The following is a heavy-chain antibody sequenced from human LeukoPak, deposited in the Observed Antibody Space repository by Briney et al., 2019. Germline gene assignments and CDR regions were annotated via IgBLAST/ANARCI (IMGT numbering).Heavy chain of an antibody. Sequence: KPSETLSLTCTLSDGSISSYYWTWIRQPPGKGLEWIGFIYYSGSTNYNPSLKSRVTMSLDTSKNQFSLKLTSVIAADTAVYYCARGYDFWSGQNWFDPWGQGTLVTVSS. D-gene: IGHD3-3*01. CDR3: ARGYDFWSGQNWFDP. V-gene: IGHV4-59*01. CDR2: IYYSGST. J-gene: IGHJ5*02. CDR1: DGSISSYY.